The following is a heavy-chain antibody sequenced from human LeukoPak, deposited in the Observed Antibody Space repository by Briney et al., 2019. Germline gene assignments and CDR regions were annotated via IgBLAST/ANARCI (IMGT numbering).Heavy chain of an antibody. V-gene: IGHV3-49*04. CDR2: IRSKAYGGTT. CDR1: GFTFGDYA. Sequence: GRSLRLSCTASGFTFGDYAMSWVRQAPGKGLEWVGFIRSKAYGGTTEYAASVKGRFTISRDDSKSIAYLQMNSLKTEDTAVYYCTSDSSGSIWGQGTLVTVSS. CDR3: TSDSSGSI. D-gene: IGHD6-19*01. J-gene: IGHJ4*02.